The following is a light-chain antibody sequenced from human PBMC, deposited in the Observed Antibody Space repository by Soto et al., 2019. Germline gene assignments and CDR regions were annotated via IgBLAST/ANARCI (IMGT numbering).Light chain of an antibody. CDR3: CSYAVSSTYV. CDR1: SSDVGTYDL. Sequence: QSALTQPASVSGSPGQSITISCTGTSSDVGTYDLVSWYQQHPGKAPKLMIYEVSKRPSGVSNRFSGSKSGNTASLTISGLQAEDEADYHCCSYAVSSTYVFGTGTQVTVL. J-gene: IGLJ1*01. V-gene: IGLV2-23*02. CDR2: EVS.